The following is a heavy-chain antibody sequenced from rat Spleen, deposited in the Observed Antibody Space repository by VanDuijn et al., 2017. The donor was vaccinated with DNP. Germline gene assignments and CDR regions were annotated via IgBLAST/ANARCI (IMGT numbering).Heavy chain of an antibody. Sequence: QVQLQQSGGELAKPGSSVKISCKASGYTFTSSYISWIKQPTGQGLEFIGYINTGSGGPNYNEKFKGKATLTVDKSSTTAFMQLSSLTPDDSAVYYCARDYTNYGFAYWGQGTLVTVSS. CDR3: ARDYTNYGFAY. D-gene: IGHD1-2*01. V-gene: IGHV1-43*01. J-gene: IGHJ3*01. CDR1: GYTFTSSY. CDR2: INTGSGGP.